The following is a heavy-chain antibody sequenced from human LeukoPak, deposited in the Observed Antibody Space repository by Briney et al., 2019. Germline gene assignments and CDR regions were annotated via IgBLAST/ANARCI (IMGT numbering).Heavy chain of an antibody. D-gene: IGHD4-17*01. CDR2: IYYSGST. J-gene: IGHJ4*02. V-gene: IGHV4-59*01. CDR1: GGSISSYY. Sequence: PSETLSLTCTVSGGSISSYYWSWIRQPPGKGLEWIGYIYYSGSTNYNPSLKSRVTISVDTSKNQFSLKLSSVTAADTAVYYCAKAIGDYGDYPYYFDYWGQGTLVTVSS. CDR3: AKAIGDYGDYPYYFDY.